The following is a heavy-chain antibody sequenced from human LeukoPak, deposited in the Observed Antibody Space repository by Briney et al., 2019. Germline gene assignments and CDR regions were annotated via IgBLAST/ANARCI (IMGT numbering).Heavy chain of an antibody. CDR1: GGSISSYY. CDR3: ARAAMVYAIRGGYYFDY. Sequence: SETLSLTCTVSGGSISSYYWSWIRQPAGKGLEWIGRIYTSGSTNYNPSLKSRVTMSVDTSKNQFSLKLSSVTAADTAVYYCARAAMVYAIRGGYYFDYWGQGTLVTVSS. D-gene: IGHD2-8*01. J-gene: IGHJ4*02. CDR2: IYTSGST. V-gene: IGHV4-4*07.